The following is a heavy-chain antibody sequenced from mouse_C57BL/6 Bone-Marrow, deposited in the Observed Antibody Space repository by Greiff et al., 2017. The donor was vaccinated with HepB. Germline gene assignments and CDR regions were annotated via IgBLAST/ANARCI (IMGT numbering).Heavy chain of an antibody. CDR1: GYTFTDYY. Sequence: EVQVVESGPVLVKPGASVKMSCKASGYTFTDYYMNWVKQSHGKSLEWIGVINPYNGGTSYNQKFKGKATLTVDKSSSTAYMELNSLTSEDSAVYYCATTVVKWYFDVWGTGTTVTVSS. V-gene: IGHV1-19*01. J-gene: IGHJ1*03. CDR3: ATTVVKWYFDV. D-gene: IGHD1-1*01. CDR2: INPYNGGT.